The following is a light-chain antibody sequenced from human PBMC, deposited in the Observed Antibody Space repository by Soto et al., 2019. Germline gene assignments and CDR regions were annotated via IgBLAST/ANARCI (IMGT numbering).Light chain of an antibody. V-gene: IGKV1-33*01. J-gene: IGKJ1*01. CDR2: DAS. CDR3: QQYTNTNNPWM. CDR1: QDITNF. Sequence: DVQMTQSPSSLSASVGDRVTITCQASQDITNFLNWYQQKPGKAPNLLIYDASNLQSGVATRFSGSGSGTEFTLIISGLQPEDSATYYCQQYTNTNNPWMFGQGTKVDIK.